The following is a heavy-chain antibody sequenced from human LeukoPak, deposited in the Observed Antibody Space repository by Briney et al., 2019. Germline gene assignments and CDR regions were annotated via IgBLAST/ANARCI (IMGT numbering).Heavy chain of an antibody. Sequence: GASVKVSCKASGYTFTSYGISWVRQAPGQGLEWMGSISAYNANTNYAQKLQGRVTMTTDTSTTTAYMELRSLRSDDTAVYYCARLSSHGSGSYYTGDFDYWGQGTLVTVSS. CDR3: ARLSSHGSGSYYTGDFDY. CDR1: GYTFTSYG. D-gene: IGHD3-10*01. CDR2: ISAYNANT. V-gene: IGHV1-18*01. J-gene: IGHJ4*02.